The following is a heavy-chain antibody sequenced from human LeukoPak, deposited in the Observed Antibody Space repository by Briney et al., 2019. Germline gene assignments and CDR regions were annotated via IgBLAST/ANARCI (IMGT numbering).Heavy chain of an antibody. Sequence: GASVKVSCKASGYTFTGYYMHWVRQAPGQGLKWMGWINPNSGGTNYAQKFQGRVTMTRDTSISTAYMELSRLRSDDTAVYYCARAGRIAARPRNYFDYWGQGTLVTVSS. CDR2: INPNSGGT. CDR1: GYTFTGYY. V-gene: IGHV1-2*02. J-gene: IGHJ4*02. D-gene: IGHD6-6*01. CDR3: ARAGRIAARPRNYFDY.